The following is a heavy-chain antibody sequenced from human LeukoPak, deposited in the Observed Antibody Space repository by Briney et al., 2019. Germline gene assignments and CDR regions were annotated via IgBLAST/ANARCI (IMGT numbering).Heavy chain of an antibody. CDR2: IQGKTDGGTT. CDR1: GFTFSSYV. CDR3: VKDGV. Sequence: GGSLRLSCGASGFTFSSYVMNWVRQAPGKGLEWVGRIQGKTDGGTTHYAAPVKGRFTISRDDSTNTLFLQMNSLKTEDTAMYYCVKDGVWGQGTLVTVSS. V-gene: IGHV3-15*01. D-gene: IGHD3-3*01. J-gene: IGHJ4*02.